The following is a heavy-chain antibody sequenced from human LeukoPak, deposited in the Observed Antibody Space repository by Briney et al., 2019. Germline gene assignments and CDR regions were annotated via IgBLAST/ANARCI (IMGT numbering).Heavy chain of an antibody. J-gene: IGHJ4*02. CDR3: AKGSYYDSSGYCHFDY. Sequence: TGGSLRLSCAASGFTFSTYAMTWVRQAPGKGLEWVSSIGGGGVSTDYADSVKGRFTISRDNSKNTLHLQMNSLRAEDTAVYYCAKGSYYDSSGYCHFDYWGQGTLVTVSS. D-gene: IGHD3-22*01. V-gene: IGHV3-23*01. CDR2: IGGGGVST. CDR1: GFTFSTYA.